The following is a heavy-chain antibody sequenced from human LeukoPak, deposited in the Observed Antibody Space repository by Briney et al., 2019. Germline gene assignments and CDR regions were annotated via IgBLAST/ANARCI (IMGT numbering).Heavy chain of an antibody. CDR2: IRYDGSNK. CDR3: AKDSSVYYYDSRNLDY. J-gene: IGHJ4*02. D-gene: IGHD3-22*01. CDR1: GFTFSSYG. Sequence: GGSLRPSCAASGFTFSSYGMHWVRQAPGKGLEWVAFIRYDGSNKYYAGSVKGRFTISRDISKNTLYMQMNSLRGEDTAVYYCAKDSSVYYYDSRNLDYWGQGTLVTVSS. V-gene: IGHV3-30*02.